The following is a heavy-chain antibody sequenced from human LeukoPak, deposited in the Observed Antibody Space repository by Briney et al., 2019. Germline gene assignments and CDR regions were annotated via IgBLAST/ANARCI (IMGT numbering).Heavy chain of an antibody. J-gene: IGHJ6*02. D-gene: IGHD3-16*01. CDR3: ARGGGLDV. Sequence: GGSLRLFCAASGFIFSSYWMNCARQAPGGGLEWVASINHNGNVNYYVDSVKGRFTISRDNAKNSLYLQRSNLRAEDTAVYFCARGGGLDVWGQGATVTVSS. CDR2: INHNGNVN. V-gene: IGHV3-7*03. CDR1: GFIFSSYW.